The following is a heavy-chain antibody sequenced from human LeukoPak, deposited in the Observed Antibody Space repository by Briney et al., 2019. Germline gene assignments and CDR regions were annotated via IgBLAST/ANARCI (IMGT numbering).Heavy chain of an antibody. CDR1: RYSFSGYW. CDR2: IYPGDSDT. D-gene: IGHD5-18*01. V-gene: IGHV5-51*01. CDR3: ARHLGAAMVSPLGH. J-gene: IGHJ4*02. Sequence: GEALKISCKGSRYSFSGYWIGWVRQMPGKGLEWMRIIYPGDSDTRYSPSFQGQVTISADRSITTAYVQWSSLQASDTAMYYCARHLGAAMVSPLGHWGQGTLVTVSS.